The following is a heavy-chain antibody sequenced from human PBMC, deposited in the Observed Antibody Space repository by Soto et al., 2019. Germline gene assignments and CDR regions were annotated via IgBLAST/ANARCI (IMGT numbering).Heavy chain of an antibody. CDR1: GYSFTAYG. CDR2: ISTAHSDI. J-gene: IGHJ4*02. V-gene: IGHV1-18*01. CDR3: ARDLADIREF. Sequence: QVQLVQSGAEVKKPGASVKVSCKASGYSFTAYGISWVRQAPGQGLEWMGWISTAHSDIGYAQKSQGRVTMTPDTSTSTAYMELRSLRSDDTAVYYCARDLADIREFWGQGTLVTVSS. D-gene: IGHD4-17*01.